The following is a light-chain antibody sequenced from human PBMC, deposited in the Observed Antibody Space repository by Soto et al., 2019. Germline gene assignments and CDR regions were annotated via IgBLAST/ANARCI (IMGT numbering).Light chain of an antibody. J-gene: IGKJ1*01. CDR3: QQDNNKGT. CDR1: QSVSSN. Sequence: EIVMTQSPATLSVSPGERATLSCRASQSVSSNLAWYQQKPGQAPRLLIYGASTRATGIPARFSGGGSGTEFTLTISSLQSEDFAVYYCQQDNNKGTFGQGTKVDI. CDR2: GAS. V-gene: IGKV3-15*01.